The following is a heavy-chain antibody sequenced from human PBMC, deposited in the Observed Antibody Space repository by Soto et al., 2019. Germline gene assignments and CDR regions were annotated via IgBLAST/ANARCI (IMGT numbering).Heavy chain of an antibody. Sequence: SETLSLTCTVSGGSISNYFCNWIRQPAGKGMEWIGRIDNSGSTNYNPSLKSRVTMSADTSRNQFSLKLNSVTAADTAVYYCARGGQDFWSGPFDYWGQGAQVTVSS. CDR3: ARGGQDFWSGPFDY. CDR2: IDNSGST. J-gene: IGHJ4*02. CDR1: GGSISNYF. D-gene: IGHD3-3*01. V-gene: IGHV4-4*07.